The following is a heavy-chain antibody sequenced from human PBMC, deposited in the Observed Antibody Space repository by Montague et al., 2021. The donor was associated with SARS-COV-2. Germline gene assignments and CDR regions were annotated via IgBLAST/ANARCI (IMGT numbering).Heavy chain of an antibody. D-gene: IGHD3-3*01. CDR1: GDSITSKTHY. CDR3: ARDSPHFDFWRGHYGDKYYMDI. J-gene: IGHJ6*03. V-gene: IGHV4-61*02. Sequence: TLSLTPTVSGDSITSKTHYWDWVRQPAGKGLEWIGRLLTSGATNFXPSLKSRLTISRDTSKNEFYLKLSSVTAADTAVYYCARDSPHFDFWRGHYGDKYYMDIWGKGTTVTVS. CDR2: LLTSGAT.